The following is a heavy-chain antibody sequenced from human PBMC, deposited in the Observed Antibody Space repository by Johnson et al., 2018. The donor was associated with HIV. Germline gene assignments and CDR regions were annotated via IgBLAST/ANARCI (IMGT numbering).Heavy chain of an antibody. CDR3: AKDLFTEREDDAFDI. V-gene: IGHV3-74*01. J-gene: IGHJ3*02. CDR2: INSDGSST. Sequence: VQLVESGGGFVQPGRSLRLSCAASGFTFSSYRMHWVRQAPGKGLVWVSRINSDGSSTSYADSVKGRFTISRDNSKNTLYLQMHSLRAEDTAVYYCAKDLFTEREDDAFDIWGQGTMVTVSS. CDR1: GFTFSSYR. D-gene: IGHD1-26*01.